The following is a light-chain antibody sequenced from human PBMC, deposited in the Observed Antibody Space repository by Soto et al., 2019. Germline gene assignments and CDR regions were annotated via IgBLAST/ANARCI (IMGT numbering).Light chain of an antibody. J-gene: IGLJ1*01. CDR1: SSDVGGFNS. CDR3: SSYTSTMTNV. Sequence: QSVLTQPASLSGSPGQSITIPCTGTSSDVGGFNSVSWYQLRPGTAPKLILYDVVDRPSGVSYRFSGSKSGNTASLTISGLQAADEADYFCSSYTSTMTNVFGSGTKVTVL. V-gene: IGLV2-14*03. CDR2: DVV.